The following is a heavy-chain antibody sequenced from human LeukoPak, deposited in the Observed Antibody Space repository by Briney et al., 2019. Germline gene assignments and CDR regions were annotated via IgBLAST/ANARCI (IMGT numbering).Heavy chain of an antibody. J-gene: IGHJ4*02. CDR1: GFSLSTSGVG. V-gene: IGHV2-5*01. CDR3: AHSTYYYDSSGQGGVDY. Sequence: SGPTLVKPTQTLTLTCTFSGFSLSTSGVGVCWIRQPPGKALEWLALIYWNDDKRYSPSLKSRLTITKDTSKNQVVLTMTNMDPVDTATYYCAHSTYYYDSSGQGGVDYWGQGTLVTVSS. CDR2: IYWNDDK. D-gene: IGHD3-22*01.